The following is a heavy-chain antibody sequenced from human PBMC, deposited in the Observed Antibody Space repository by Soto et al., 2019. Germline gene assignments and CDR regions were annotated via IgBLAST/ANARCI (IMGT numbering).Heavy chain of an antibody. CDR2: IYYSGST. CDR3: ASTHDYGDPPPPWFDP. D-gene: IGHD4-17*01. J-gene: IGHJ5*02. V-gene: IGHV4-30-4*01. Sequence: PSETLSLTCTVSGGSISSGDDYWSWIRQPPGKGLEWIGYIYYSGSTYYNPSLRSRVTISVDTSKNQFSLKLSSVTAADTAVYYCASTHDYGDPPPPWFDPWGQGTLVTVSS. CDR1: GGSISSGDDY.